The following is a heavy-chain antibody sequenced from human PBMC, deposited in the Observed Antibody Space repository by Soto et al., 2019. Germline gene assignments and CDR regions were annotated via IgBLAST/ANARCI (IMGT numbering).Heavy chain of an antibody. J-gene: IGHJ4*02. CDR2: IGHSGDRT. CDR1: GFTFSNYA. V-gene: IGHV3-23*01. D-gene: IGHD3-16*01. CDR3: GKGLGVYMNFPKTPYY. Sequence: EVQLLESGGGLVHPGGSLRLSCAASGFTFSNYAMTWVRQAPGKGLEWVSSIGHSGDRTYHADSVKGRFTISRDHSKNTLYLQLDSLRVEDTAVDHCGKGLGVYMNFPKTPYYVGPGTLVIVSS.